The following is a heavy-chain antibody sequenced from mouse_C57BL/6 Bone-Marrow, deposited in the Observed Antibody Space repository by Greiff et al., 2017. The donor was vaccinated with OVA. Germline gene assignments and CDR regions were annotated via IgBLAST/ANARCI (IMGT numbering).Heavy chain of an antibody. CDR2: IYPGSGNT. V-gene: IGHV1-76*01. CDR1: GYTFTDYY. Sequence: QVHVKQSGAELLRPGASVKLSCKASGYTFTDYYINWVKQRPGQGLEWIARIYPGSGNTYYNEKFKCKATLTAENSSSTAYMQLSSLTSEDSAVYFCARGVTYGSEDYFDYWGQGTTLTVSS. D-gene: IGHD1-1*01. J-gene: IGHJ2*01. CDR3: ARGVTYGSEDYFDY.